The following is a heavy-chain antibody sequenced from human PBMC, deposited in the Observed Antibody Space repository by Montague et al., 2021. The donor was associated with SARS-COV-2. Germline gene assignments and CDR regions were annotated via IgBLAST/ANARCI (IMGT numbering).Heavy chain of an antibody. CDR3: ALETPMVTFLA. CDR1: GFSLSTSGMC. D-gene: IGHD5-18*01. V-gene: IGHV2-70*11. Sequence: PELVKPTQALTLTCTFPGFSLSTSGMCVSWIRQPPEKALEWLARXDWDDDKYYSTSLKTRLTISKDTSKNQVVLTMTNMDPVDTATYYCALETPMVTFLAWGQGTLVTVSS. CDR2: XDWDDDK. J-gene: IGHJ5*02.